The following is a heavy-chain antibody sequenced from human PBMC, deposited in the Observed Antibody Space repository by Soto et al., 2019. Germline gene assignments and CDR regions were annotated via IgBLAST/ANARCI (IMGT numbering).Heavy chain of an antibody. J-gene: IGHJ6*02. CDR1: GGTFSSYA. D-gene: IGHD3-10*01. CDR2: IIPIFGTA. V-gene: IGHV1-69*13. Sequence: SVKVSCKASGGTFSSYAISWVRQAPGQGLEWMGGIIPIFGTANYAQKFQGRVTITADESTSTAYMELSSLRSEDTAVYYCARASGCFLCPIPSTLDYYYYGMDVWGQGTTVTVSS. CDR3: ARASGCFLCPIPSTLDYYYYGMDV.